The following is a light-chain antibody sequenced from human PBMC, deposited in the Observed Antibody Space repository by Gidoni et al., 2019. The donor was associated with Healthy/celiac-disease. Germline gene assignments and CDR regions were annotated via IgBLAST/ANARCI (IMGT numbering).Light chain of an antibody. CDR2: EVS. V-gene: IGLV2-14*01. J-gene: IGLJ2*01. CDR3: SSYTSSSTRG. Sequence: QSALPQPASVYGSPGQSITIPCPGTSSDVVGYNNVSWYQQHPGKAPKLMIYEVSNRPSGVSNRFSGSKSGNTASLTISGLQAEDEADYYCSSYTSSSTRGFGGGTKLTVL. CDR1: SSDVVGYNN.